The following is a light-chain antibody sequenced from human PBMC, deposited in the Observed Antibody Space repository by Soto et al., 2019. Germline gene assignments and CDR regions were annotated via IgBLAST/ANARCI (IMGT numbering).Light chain of an antibody. CDR3: QQYYSSPFT. Sequence: DIVMTQSPGSLAVSLGERATVNCRSSRSVLSSSNNKNFLAWYQQKAGQPPRLRIYWASTRQAGVPDRFSGSGSGTDFTLTISSLQAEDVAVYYCQQYYSSPFTFGPGTKVDI. J-gene: IGKJ3*01. CDR1: RSVLSSSNNKNF. V-gene: IGKV4-1*01. CDR2: WAS.